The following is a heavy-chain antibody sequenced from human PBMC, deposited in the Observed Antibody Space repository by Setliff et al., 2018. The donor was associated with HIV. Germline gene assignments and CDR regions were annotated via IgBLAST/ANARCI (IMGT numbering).Heavy chain of an antibody. CDR3: ARVHDGTTTGAFDI. CDR2: INPSGGGT. J-gene: IGHJ3*02. CDR1: GYTFTAYY. D-gene: IGHD3-22*01. V-gene: IGHV1-46*01. Sequence: ASVKVSCKASGYTFTAYYMHWVRQAPGQGLEWMGIINPSGGGTNFAQKFQGRVTMTRDTSTSTVYMELNSLRSEDTAVYYCARVHDGTTTGAFDIWGQGTLVTV.